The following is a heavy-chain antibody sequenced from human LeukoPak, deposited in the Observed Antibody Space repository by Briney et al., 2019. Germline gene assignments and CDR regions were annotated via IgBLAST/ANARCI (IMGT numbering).Heavy chain of an antibody. Sequence: ASVKVSCKASGDTFTSYYMHWVRQAPGQGLEWMGIINPSGGSTSYAQKFQGRVTMTRDTSTSTVYMELSSLRSEDTAVYYCARANEIITMIVVDVFDYWGQGTLVTVSS. V-gene: IGHV1-46*01. CDR3: ARANEIITMIVVDVFDY. D-gene: IGHD3-22*01. J-gene: IGHJ4*02. CDR2: INPSGGST. CDR1: GDTFTSYY.